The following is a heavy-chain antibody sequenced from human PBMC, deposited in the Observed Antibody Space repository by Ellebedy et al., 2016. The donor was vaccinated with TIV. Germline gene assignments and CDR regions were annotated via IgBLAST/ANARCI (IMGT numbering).Heavy chain of an antibody. D-gene: IGHD3-22*01. J-gene: IGHJ4*02. CDR3: ARIDYYDSSGYDDY. Sequence: MPSETLSLTCTVSGGSISSSSYYWGWIRQPPGKGLEWIGSIYYSGSTYYNPSLKSRVTISVDTSKNQFSLKLSSVTAADTAVYYCARIDYYDSSGYDDYWGRGTLVTVSS. CDR1: GGSISSSSYY. CDR2: IYYSGST. V-gene: IGHV4-39*01.